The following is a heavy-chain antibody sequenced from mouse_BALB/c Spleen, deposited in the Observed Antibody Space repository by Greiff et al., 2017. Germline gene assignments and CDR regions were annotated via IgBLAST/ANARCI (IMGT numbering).Heavy chain of an antibody. CDR3: SRHGGIYYGSSPYAMDY. CDR1: GFAFSSYD. Sequence: EVNVVESGGGLVKPGGSLKLSCAASGFAFSSYDMSWVRQTPEKRLEWVAYISSGGGSTYYPDTVKGRFTISRDNAKNTLYLQMSSLKSEDTAMYYCSRHGGIYYGSSPYAMDYWGQGTSVTVSS. J-gene: IGHJ4*01. CDR2: ISSGGGST. V-gene: IGHV5-12-1*01. D-gene: IGHD1-1*01.